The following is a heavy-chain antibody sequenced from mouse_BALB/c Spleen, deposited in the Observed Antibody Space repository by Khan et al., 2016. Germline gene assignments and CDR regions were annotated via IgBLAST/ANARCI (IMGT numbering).Heavy chain of an antibody. CDR2: IDPANGNT. J-gene: IGHJ3*01. Sequence: EVQLQQPGAELVKPGASVKLSCTASGFNIKDTYMHWVKQRPEQGLEWIGRIDPANGNTKYDPKFQGKATITADTSSNTAYLQLSSLTSEDTAVYYGARSPYDYDVGFAYWGQGTLVTVSA. CDR1: GFNIKDTY. D-gene: IGHD2-4*01. V-gene: IGHV14-3*02. CDR3: ARSPYDYDVGFAY.